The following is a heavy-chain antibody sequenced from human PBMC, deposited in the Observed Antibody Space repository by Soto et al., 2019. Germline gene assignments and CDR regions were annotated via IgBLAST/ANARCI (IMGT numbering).Heavy chain of an antibody. Sequence: EVQLLESGGGLVQPGGSLRLSCAASGFTFSSYAMSWVRQAPGKGLEWVSDISGSGGSTYYADSVKGRCTISRDNTKNPLYLKINSLRAEDTAVYYCTRSPGPRNSSSRLIGYWGKGTLVTVSS. J-gene: IGHJ4*02. CDR1: GFTFSSYA. CDR2: ISGSGGST. CDR3: TRSPGPRNSSSRLIGY. D-gene: IGHD6-6*01. V-gene: IGHV3-23*01.